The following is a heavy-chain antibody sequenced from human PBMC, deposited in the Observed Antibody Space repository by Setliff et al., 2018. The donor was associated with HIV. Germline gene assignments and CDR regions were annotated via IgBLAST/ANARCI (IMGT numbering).Heavy chain of an antibody. Sequence: TLSLTCSVSGHSISGYYWSWIRQPAGRGLEWIGRIHTSGNTNYNPSLRGRVTMSVDMSKNQFSLKLTSVSAADTAVYYCARDRIEFVAEDPHDVFDIWGRGTLVTVS. CDR3: ARDRIEFVAEDPHDVFDI. D-gene: IGHD5-12*01. V-gene: IGHV4-4*07. J-gene: IGHJ3*02. CDR1: GHSISGYY. CDR2: IHTSGNT.